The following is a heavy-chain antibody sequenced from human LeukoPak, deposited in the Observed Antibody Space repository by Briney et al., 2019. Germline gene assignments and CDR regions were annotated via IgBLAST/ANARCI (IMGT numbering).Heavy chain of an antibody. CDR1: GFTFSSYA. V-gene: IGHV3-30-3*01. J-gene: IGHJ4*02. Sequence: QPGGSLRFSCAASGFTFSSYAMHWVRQAPGKGLEWVAVISYDGGNKYYADSVKGRFTISRDNSKNTLYLQMNSLRAEDTAVYYCAKGRYDSSGFNWAAWGQGTLVTVSS. D-gene: IGHD3-22*01. CDR3: AKGRYDSSGFNWAA. CDR2: ISYDGGNK.